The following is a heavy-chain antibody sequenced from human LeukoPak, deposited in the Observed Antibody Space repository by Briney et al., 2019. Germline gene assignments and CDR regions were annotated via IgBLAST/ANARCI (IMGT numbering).Heavy chain of an antibody. Sequence: SETLSLTCTVSGGSISSYYWSWIRQPPGKGLEWIGYIYHSGSTYYNPSLKSRVTISVDRSKNQFSLKLSSVTAADTAVYYCARGAPVVVVAAIPRWFDPWGQGTLVTVSS. V-gene: IGHV4-59*12. CDR2: IYHSGST. CDR3: ARGAPVVVVAAIPRWFDP. J-gene: IGHJ5*02. CDR1: GGSISSYY. D-gene: IGHD2-15*01.